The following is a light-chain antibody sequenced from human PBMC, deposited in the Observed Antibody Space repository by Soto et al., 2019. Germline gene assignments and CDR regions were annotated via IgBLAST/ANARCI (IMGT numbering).Light chain of an antibody. CDR2: DSN. CDR3: GTWDSSLSAVV. V-gene: IGLV1-51*01. J-gene: IGLJ2*01. CDR1: SSNIGNNY. Sequence: QSVLTQPPSVSAAPGQKVTISCSGSSSNIGNNYVSWYQQLPGTAPKLLIYDSNKRPSGIPDRFSGSKSGTSATLGITGLQTGDEADYYCGTWDSSLSAVVFGGGIQLTGL.